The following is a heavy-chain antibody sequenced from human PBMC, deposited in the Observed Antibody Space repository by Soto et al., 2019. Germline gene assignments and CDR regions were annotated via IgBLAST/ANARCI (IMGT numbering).Heavy chain of an antibody. CDR2: IYYSGST. J-gene: IGHJ4*02. CDR1: GGSISSYY. V-gene: IGHV4-59*08. CDR3: ARRYSSSGDY. Sequence: PSETLSLTCTVSGGSISSYYWSWIRQPPGKGLEWIGYIYYSGSTNYNPSLKSRVTISVDTSKNQFSLKLSSVTAADTAVYYCARRYSSSGDYWGQGTLVTVS. D-gene: IGHD6-13*01.